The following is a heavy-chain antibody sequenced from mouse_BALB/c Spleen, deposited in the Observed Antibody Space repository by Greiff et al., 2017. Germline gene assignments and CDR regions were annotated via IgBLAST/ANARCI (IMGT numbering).Heavy chain of an antibody. V-gene: IGHV1S81*02. D-gene: IGHD2-10*02. Sequence: QVQLQQSGAELVKPGASVKLSCKASGYTFTSYYMYWVKQRPGQGLEWIGGINPSNGGTNFNEKFKSKATLTVDKSSSTAYMQLSSLTSEDSAVYYCTRTRYGNYLAMDYWGQGTSVTVSS. CDR2: INPSNGGT. J-gene: IGHJ4*01. CDR1: GYTFTSYY. CDR3: TRTRYGNYLAMDY.